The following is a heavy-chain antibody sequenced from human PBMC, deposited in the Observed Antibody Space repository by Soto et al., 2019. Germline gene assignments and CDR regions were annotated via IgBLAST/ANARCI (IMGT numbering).Heavy chain of an antibody. CDR1: GGTFSSYA. CDR2: IIPIFGTA. D-gene: IGHD2-15*01. Sequence: QVQRVQSGAEVKKPGSSVKVSCKASGGTFSSYAISWVRQAPGQGLEWMGGIIPIFGTANYAQKFQGRVTISADESTSTADRELSSLRSEDTAVYYCARTVVVAATSPPYYSYYYGMDVWGQGTTVTVSS. CDR3: ARTVVVAATSPPYYSYYYGMDV. J-gene: IGHJ6*02. V-gene: IGHV1-69*12.